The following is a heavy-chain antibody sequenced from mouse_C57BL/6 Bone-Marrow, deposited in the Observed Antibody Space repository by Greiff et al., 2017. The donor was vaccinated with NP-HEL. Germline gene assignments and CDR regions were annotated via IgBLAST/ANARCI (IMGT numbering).Heavy chain of an antibody. CDR1: GFNIKDYY. Sequence: VQLQQSGAELVRPGASVKLSCTASGFNIKDYYMHWVKQRPEQGLEWIGRIDPADGDTAYAPKFQGKATMTAYTSSNTAYLQLSSLTSEDTAVYYCTTIFSYYYGSSYDDYWGQGTTLTVSS. CDR3: TTIFSYYYGSSYDDY. J-gene: IGHJ2*01. V-gene: IGHV14-1*01. D-gene: IGHD1-1*01. CDR2: IDPADGDT.